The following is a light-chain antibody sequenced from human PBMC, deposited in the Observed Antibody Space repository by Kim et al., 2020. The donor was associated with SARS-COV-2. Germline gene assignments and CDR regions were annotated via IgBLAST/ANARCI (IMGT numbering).Light chain of an antibody. CDR1: SLSSYY. J-gene: IGLJ2*01. CDR2: GKN. V-gene: IGLV3-19*01. CDR3: NSRDSSGNHVV. Sequence: ALGQTVRITGQGDSLSSYYASRYQQKQGQAPVLVIYGKNNRPSGIPDRFSGSSSGNSASLTITGAQAEDEADYYCNSRDSSGNHVVFGGGTQLTVL.